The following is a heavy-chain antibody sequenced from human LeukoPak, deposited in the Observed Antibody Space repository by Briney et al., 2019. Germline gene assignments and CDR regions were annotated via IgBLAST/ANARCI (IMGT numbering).Heavy chain of an antibody. Sequence: SETLSLTCTVSGGSISSSSYYWGWLRQPPGKGLEWIASIYYSGSTYYNPSLKSRVTISVDTSKNQFSLKLSPVTAADTAVYYCARDKTSTWEYNWFDPWGQGTQVTVSS. CDR2: IYYSGST. J-gene: IGHJ5*02. D-gene: IGHD1-26*01. CDR1: GGSISSSSYY. V-gene: IGHV4-39*07. CDR3: ARDKTSTWEYNWFDP.